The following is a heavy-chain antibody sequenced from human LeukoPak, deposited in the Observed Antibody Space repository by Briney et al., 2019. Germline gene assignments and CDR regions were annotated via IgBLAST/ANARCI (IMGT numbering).Heavy chain of an antibody. CDR1: GFTFSSLA. CDR2: ISGSGDYT. V-gene: IGHV3-23*01. J-gene: IGHJ5*02. D-gene: IGHD2-21*02. CDR3: AKVGAQNCGGDGYSRRFDP. Sequence: GGSLRLSCAASGFTFSSLAMTCVRQAPGKGLEWVSFISGSGDYTYYADSVKGRFTISRDNSKNTLYLQMNSLRAEDTAVYYCAKVGAQNCGGDGYSRRFDPWGQGILVTVSS.